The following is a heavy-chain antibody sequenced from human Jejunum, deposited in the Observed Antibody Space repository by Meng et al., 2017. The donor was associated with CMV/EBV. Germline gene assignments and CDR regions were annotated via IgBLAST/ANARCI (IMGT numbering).Heavy chain of an antibody. J-gene: IGHJ4*02. V-gene: IGHV4-34*02. CDR1: DGSFSGHY. D-gene: IGHD3-10*01. CDR3: ARRVGSGKYYFDY. CDR2: INYSESM. Sequence: QVRLPLWVAGVLKPSETLSLSCAVYDGSFSGHYCSWIRQAPGKGLEWIGEINYSESMNYNPSLKSRVTLSVDVSRSQCSLKLRSVTAADGAVYYCARRVGSGKYYFDYWSQGGLVTVSS.